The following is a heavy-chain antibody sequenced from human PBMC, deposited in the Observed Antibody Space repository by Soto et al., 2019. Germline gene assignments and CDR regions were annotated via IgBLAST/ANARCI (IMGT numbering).Heavy chain of an antibody. Sequence: ASGKVSCKCTSRTSTSFDINWVRQATGQGLEWMGWMNPHSGNTGYEQKFQGRVTMTTNTSISTAYMELSGLRSEDSAVYYCARGVRTHSYYFDSWGPGTLVTVSS. CDR3: ARGVRTHSYYFDS. J-gene: IGHJ4*02. CDR1: SRTSTSFD. V-gene: IGHV1-8*01. D-gene: IGHD2-15*01. CDR2: MNPHSGNT.